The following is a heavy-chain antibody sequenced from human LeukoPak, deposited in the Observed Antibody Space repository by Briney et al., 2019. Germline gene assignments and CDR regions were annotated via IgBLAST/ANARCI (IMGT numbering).Heavy chain of an antibody. J-gene: IGHJ2*01. CDR1: GFTFSSYA. CDR2: ISGSGGST. V-gene: IGHV3-23*01. CDR3: AKSRRGKGFSSKSYWYFDL. D-gene: IGHD3-10*01. Sequence: GGALRLSSAASGFTFSSYAMSWVRQAPGKGLEWVSAISGSGGSTYYADSVKGRFTISRDNSKDTLYLQMNSLRAEDTAVYYCAKSRRGKGFSSKSYWYFDLWGRGTLVTVSS.